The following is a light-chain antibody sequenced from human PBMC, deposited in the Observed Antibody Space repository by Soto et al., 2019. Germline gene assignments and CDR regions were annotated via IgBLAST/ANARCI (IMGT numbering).Light chain of an antibody. V-gene: IGLV1-47*01. CDR3: AAWDDSLSGLVV. CDR1: SSNIGSNY. J-gene: IGLJ2*01. Sequence: QLVLTQPPSASGTPGQRVTISCSGSSSNIGSNYVYWYQQLPGTAPKLLIYRNNQRPSGVPDRFSGSKSGTSASLAISGLRSEAEADYYCAAWDDSLSGLVVFGGGTKLTVL. CDR2: RNN.